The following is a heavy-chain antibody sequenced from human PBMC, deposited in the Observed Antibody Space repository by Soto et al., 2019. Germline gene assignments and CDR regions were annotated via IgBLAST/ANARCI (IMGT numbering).Heavy chain of an antibody. J-gene: IGHJ4*02. V-gene: IGHV2-26*01. CDR3: ARIRSCSSTSCYTGDYGDYFDY. D-gene: IGHD2-2*02. CDR1: GFSLSNARMG. Sequence: QVTLKESGPVLVKPTETLTLTCTVSGFSLSNARMGVSWIRQPPGKALEWLAHIFSNDEKSYSTSLKSGLTISKDTSKSQVVLTMTNMDPVDTATYYRARIRSCSSTSCYTGDYGDYFDYWGQGTLVTVSS. CDR2: IFSNDEK.